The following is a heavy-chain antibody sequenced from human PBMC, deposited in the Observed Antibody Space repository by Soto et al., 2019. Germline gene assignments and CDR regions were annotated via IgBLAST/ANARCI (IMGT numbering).Heavy chain of an antibody. J-gene: IGHJ6*02. Sequence: QVQLVQSGAEVKKPGSSVKVSCKASGGTFSSYAISWVRQAPGQGLEWMGGIIPISDTTNHAQKFQGRVTITADESTSTAYMELTSLRSEDTAVYYCARSHGSSTSLEIYYYYYYGMDVWGQGTTVTVSS. D-gene: IGHD2-2*01. CDR2: IIPISDTT. V-gene: IGHV1-69*01. CDR1: GGTFSSYA. CDR3: ARSHGSSTSLEIYYYYYYGMDV.